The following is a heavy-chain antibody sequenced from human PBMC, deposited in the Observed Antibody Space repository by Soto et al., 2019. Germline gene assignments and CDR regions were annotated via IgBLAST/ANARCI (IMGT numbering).Heavy chain of an antibody. CDR3: ARDRSVLMVYDALDI. V-gene: IGHV1-3*01. Sequence: VKVSCRASGYTFTSYAMHWVRQAPGQRLEWMGWINAGNGNTKYSQKFQGRVTITRDTSASTAYMELSSLRSDDTAVYYCARDRSVLMVYDALDIWGQGTMVTVSS. D-gene: IGHD2-8*01. CDR1: GYTFTSYA. CDR2: INAGNGNT. J-gene: IGHJ3*02.